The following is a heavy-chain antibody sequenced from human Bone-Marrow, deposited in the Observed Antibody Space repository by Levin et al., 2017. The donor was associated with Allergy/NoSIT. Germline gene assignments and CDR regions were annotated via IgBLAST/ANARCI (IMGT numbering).Heavy chain of an antibody. Sequence: SVKVSCKASGGTFSTYTVSWVRQAPGQGLEWMGRIIPFLDTTNYAQKFQGRVTITADKSTSTAYMELGNLRSEDTAVYYCARAPHEPLYNWFDPWGQGTLVTVSS. D-gene: IGHD2/OR15-2a*01. CDR2: IIPFLDTT. CDR1: GGTFSTYT. V-gene: IGHV1-69*08. J-gene: IGHJ5*02. CDR3: ARAPHEPLYNWFDP.